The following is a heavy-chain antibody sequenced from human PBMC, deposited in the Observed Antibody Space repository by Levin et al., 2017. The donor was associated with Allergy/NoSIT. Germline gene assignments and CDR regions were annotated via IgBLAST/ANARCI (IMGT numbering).Heavy chain of an antibody. CDR1: GFTFSSYA. CDR3: ANGGEGGYYDYIWGSYHLFDY. CDR2: ISGSGGST. D-gene: IGHD3-16*02. Sequence: GGSLRLSCAASGFTFSSYAMSWVRQAPGKGLEWVSAISGSGGSTYYADSVKGRFTISRDNSKNTLYLQMNSLRAEDTAVYYCANGGEGGYYDYIWGSYHLFDYWGQGTLVTVSS. J-gene: IGHJ4*02. V-gene: IGHV3-23*01.